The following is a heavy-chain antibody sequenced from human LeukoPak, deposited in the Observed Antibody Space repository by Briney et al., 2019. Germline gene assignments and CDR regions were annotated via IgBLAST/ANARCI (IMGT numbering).Heavy chain of an antibody. CDR2: ISWNSGSI. D-gene: IGHD3-9*01. Sequence: GGSLRLSCAASGFTFDDYAMHWVRQAPGKGLEWVSGISWNSGSIGYVDSVKGRFTISRDNAKNSLYLQMNSLRAEDTAVYYCRFDLTQQPLPTFDYWGQGTLATVSS. CDR3: RFDLTQQPLPTFDY. V-gene: IGHV3-9*01. CDR1: GFTFDDYA. J-gene: IGHJ4*02.